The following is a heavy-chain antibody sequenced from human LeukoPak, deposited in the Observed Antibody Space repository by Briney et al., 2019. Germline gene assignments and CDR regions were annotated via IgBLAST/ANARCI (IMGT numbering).Heavy chain of an antibody. J-gene: IGHJ4*02. CDR2: IYYRGTT. CDR3: ARLPRYGGYDHFDY. Sequence: SETLSLICTVSGDSIDSYYWSWIRQPPGKGLEWIGYIYYRGTTSYNPFLKSRVTISVDTSKNQFSLKLNSVTAADTAVYYCARLPRYGGYDHFDYWGLGILVIVSS. V-gene: IGHV4-59*12. D-gene: IGHD5-12*01. CDR1: GDSIDSYY.